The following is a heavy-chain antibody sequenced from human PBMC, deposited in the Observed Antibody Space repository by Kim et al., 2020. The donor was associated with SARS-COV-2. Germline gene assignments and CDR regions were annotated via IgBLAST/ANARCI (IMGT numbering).Heavy chain of an antibody. Sequence: SETLSLTCTVSGGSISSGGYYWSWIRQHPGKGLEWIGYIYYSGSTYYNPSLKSRVTISVDTSKNQFSLKLSSVTAADTAVYYCASSYGDYIWAQNWGQGTLVTVSS. D-gene: IGHD4-17*01. CDR3: ASSYGDYIWAQN. J-gene: IGHJ4*02. V-gene: IGHV4-31*03. CDR1: GGSISSGGYY. CDR2: IYYSGST.